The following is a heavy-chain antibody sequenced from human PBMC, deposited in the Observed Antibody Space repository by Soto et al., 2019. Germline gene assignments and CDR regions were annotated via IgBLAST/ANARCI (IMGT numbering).Heavy chain of an antibody. D-gene: IGHD2-2*02. Sequence: GGSLRLSCAASGFTFNTYAMSWVRQAPGKGLEWVSSISGSGGSTYYADSVKGRFTVSRDNSKNTLYLQMISLRVEDTALYYCAKDLFPARDSLYGLDVWGQGTTVTVSS. V-gene: IGHV3-23*01. CDR1: GFTFNTYA. J-gene: IGHJ6*02. CDR2: ISGSGGST. CDR3: AKDLFPARDSLYGLDV.